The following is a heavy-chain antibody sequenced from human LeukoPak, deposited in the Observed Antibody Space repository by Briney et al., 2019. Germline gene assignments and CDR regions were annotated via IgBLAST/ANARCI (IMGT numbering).Heavy chain of an antibody. CDR3: ARDHVYDFWSGRNYYAMDV. CDR1: GFTFSSYA. J-gene: IGHJ6*02. D-gene: IGHD3-3*01. V-gene: IGHV3-23*01. Sequence: PGGSLRLSCAASGFTFSSYAMSWVRQAPGKGLEWVSAISDSGGSTYYADSVKGRFTISRDNSKNTLYLQMSSLRAEDTAVYYCARDHVYDFWSGRNYYAMDVWGQGTAVTVSS. CDR2: ISDSGGST.